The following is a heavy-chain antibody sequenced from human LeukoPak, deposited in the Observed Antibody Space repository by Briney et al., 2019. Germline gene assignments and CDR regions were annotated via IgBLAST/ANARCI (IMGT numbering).Heavy chain of an antibody. Sequence: SETLSLTCTVSGGSISSGSYYWSWIRQPAGKGLEWIGRIYTSGSTNYNPSLKSRVTMSVDTSKNRFSLKLSSVTAADTAVYYCARDVYEQWLPGAFDYWGQGTLVTVSS. CDR2: IYTSGST. J-gene: IGHJ4*02. V-gene: IGHV4-61*02. CDR3: ARDVYEQWLPGAFDY. CDR1: GGSISSGSYY. D-gene: IGHD6-19*01.